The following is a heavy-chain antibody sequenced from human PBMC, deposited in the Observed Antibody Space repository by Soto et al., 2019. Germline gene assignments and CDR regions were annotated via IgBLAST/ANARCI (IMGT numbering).Heavy chain of an antibody. Sequence: GGSLRLSCAASGFTFSSYGMHWVRQAPGKGLEWVAVIWYDGSNKYYADSVKGRFTISRDNSKNTLYLQMNSLRAEDTAVYYYAASHWTYYDFWSGNDYWGQGTLVTVSS. CDR1: GFTFSSYG. D-gene: IGHD3-3*01. CDR2: IWYDGSNK. V-gene: IGHV3-33*01. CDR3: AASHWTYYDFWSGNDY. J-gene: IGHJ4*02.